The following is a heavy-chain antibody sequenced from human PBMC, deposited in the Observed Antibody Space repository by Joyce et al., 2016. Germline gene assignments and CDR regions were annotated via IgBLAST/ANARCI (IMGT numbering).Heavy chain of an antibody. V-gene: IGHV1-69*04. Sequence: KKPGSSVKVSCKASGGTLSKYTISWVRQAPGQGLEWMGRIIPILGIANFAQKFQGRVTLSADRSTDTAYMELSSLRFEDTAIYYCARDDFYDSTDYREYFQHWGQGTPVTVSS. CDR2: IIPILGIA. CDR1: GGTLSKYT. J-gene: IGHJ1*01. CDR3: ARDDFYDSTDYREYFQH. D-gene: IGHD3-22*01.